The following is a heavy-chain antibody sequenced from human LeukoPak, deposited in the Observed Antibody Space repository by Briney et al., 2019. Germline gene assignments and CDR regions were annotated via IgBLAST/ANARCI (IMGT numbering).Heavy chain of an antibody. J-gene: IGHJ5*02. Sequence: GGSLRLSCAASGFTFSSYGMHWVRQAPGKGLEWVAVISHDGSNKYYADSVKGRFTISRDNSKNTLYLQMNSLRAEDTAVYYCARESGIAAALDLWGQGTLVTVSS. D-gene: IGHD6-13*01. V-gene: IGHV3-30*03. CDR3: ARESGIAAALDL. CDR1: GFTFSSYG. CDR2: ISHDGSNK.